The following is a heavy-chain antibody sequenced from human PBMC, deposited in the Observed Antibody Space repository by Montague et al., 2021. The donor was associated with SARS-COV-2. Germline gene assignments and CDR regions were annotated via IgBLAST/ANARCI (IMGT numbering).Heavy chain of an antibody. CDR3: ARLSATNPDNFYYYNGMDV. D-gene: IGHD1-26*01. J-gene: IGHJ6*02. CDR1: GFTFTDYY. Sequence: SLRLSCAASGFTFTDYYMSWIRQAPGKGLEWISYMSIDNFYATYAGSVKGRFTISRDNAKNSLYLQMDSLKAEDTAVYYCARLSATNPDNFYYYNGMDVWGQGTAVIVSS. CDR2: MSIDNFYA. V-gene: IGHV3-11*03.